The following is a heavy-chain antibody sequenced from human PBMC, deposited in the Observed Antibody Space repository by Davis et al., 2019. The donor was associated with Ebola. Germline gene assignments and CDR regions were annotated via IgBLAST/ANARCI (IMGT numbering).Heavy chain of an antibody. CDR3: ARHGIVTVTGTSDAFEI. CDR2: IYPGDSDT. V-gene: IGHV5-51*01. D-gene: IGHD2-21*02. CDR1: GYSFSSYW. Sequence: GESLKISCKVSGYSFSSYWIGWVRQVPGKGLEWMGLIYPGDSDTRYSPSFQGQVTISADKSISTAYLQWSSLKASDTAMYYCARHGIVTVTGTSDAFEIWGQGTMVTVSS. J-gene: IGHJ3*02.